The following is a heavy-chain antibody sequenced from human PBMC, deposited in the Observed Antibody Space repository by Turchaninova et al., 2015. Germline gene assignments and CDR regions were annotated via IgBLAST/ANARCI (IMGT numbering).Heavy chain of an antibody. CDR2: TYYRSRWYN. CDR3: ARGGTYFKGFEF. Sequence: QVPLQRSGPELVTNSPPRALTCATAGARVSRNRVGWSWIRQSPSKGLEWLGRTYYRSRWYNDYALSVKSRITINSDTSENQFSLRLNSVTPEDTAVYYCARGGTYFKGFEFWGQGALVTVSS. D-gene: IGHD1-26*01. J-gene: IGHJ4*02. CDR1: GARVSRNRVG. V-gene: IGHV6-1*01.